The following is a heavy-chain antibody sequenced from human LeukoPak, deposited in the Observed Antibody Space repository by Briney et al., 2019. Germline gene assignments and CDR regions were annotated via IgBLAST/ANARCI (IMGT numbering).Heavy chain of an antibody. CDR1: GGTFSSYA. V-gene: IGHV1-69*06. CDR2: IIPIFGTA. D-gene: IGHD2-2*01. J-gene: IGHJ5*02. CDR3: ASRLACSSTSCWIPWFDP. Sequence: SVKVSCKASGGTFSSYAISWVRQAPGQGLEWMGGIIPIFGTADYAQKFQGRVTITADKSTSTAYMELSSLRSEDTAVYYCASRLACSSTSCWIPWFDPWGQGTLVTVSS.